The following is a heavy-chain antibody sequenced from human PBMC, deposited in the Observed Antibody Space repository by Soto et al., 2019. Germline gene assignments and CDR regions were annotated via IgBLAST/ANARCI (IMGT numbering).Heavy chain of an antibody. CDR2: FSLSGTT. Sequence: SETLSLTCTVSGASITGSSYWSWIRQPAGKGLEWIGRFSLSGTTNYNPSLRSRVTMSADVSKNQFSLRLTSVTAADTALYYCWGGKEPPGAPAWYYFDSWGQGTLVTVSS. D-gene: IGHD2-8*02. J-gene: IGHJ4*02. CDR3: WGGKEPPGAPAWYYFDS. CDR1: GASITGSSY. V-gene: IGHV4-4*07.